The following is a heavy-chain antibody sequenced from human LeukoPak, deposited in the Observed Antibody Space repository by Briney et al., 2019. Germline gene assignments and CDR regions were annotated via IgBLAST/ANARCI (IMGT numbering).Heavy chain of an antibody. CDR3: AKEVVGLRDFYYGMDV. V-gene: IGHV3-30*04. CDR2: ISNDGSKK. J-gene: IGHJ6*02. Sequence: GRSLRLSCAASGFTFSSYAVHWVRQAPGRGLEWVALISNDGSKKYYADSVKGRFTISRDNSNHTLSLQVNSLRAEDTAVYYCAKEVVGLRDFYYGMDVWGQGTTVTVSS. D-gene: IGHD1-26*01. CDR1: GFTFSSYA.